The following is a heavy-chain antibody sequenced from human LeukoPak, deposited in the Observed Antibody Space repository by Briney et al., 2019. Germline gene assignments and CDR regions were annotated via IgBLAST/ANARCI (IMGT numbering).Heavy chain of an antibody. V-gene: IGHV4-34*01. CDR1: GGSFSGYY. Sequence: SETLSLTCAVYGGSFSGYYWSWIRQPPGKGLEWIGEINHSGSTNYNPSLKSRVTISVDTSKNQFSLKLSSVTAADTAVYYCARRMGPKLLWFGELSNPFDYWGQGTLVTVSS. J-gene: IGHJ4*02. CDR2: INHSGST. D-gene: IGHD3-10*01. CDR3: ARRMGPKLLWFGELSNPFDY.